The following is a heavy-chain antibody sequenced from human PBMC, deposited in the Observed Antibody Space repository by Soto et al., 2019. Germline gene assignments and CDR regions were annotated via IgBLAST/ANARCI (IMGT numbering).Heavy chain of an antibody. CDR1: GFTFSSYS. Sequence: EVQLVESGGGLVKPGGSLRLSCAASGFTFSSYSMNWVRQAPGKGLEWVSSISSSSSYIYYADSVKGRFTISRDNAKNYLYLKMNSLRAEDTAVYYCARDRITVGRYFDWFDAFDIWGQGTMVTVSS. CDR2: ISSSSSYI. D-gene: IGHD3-9*01. V-gene: IGHV3-21*01. J-gene: IGHJ3*02. CDR3: ARDRITVGRYFDWFDAFDI.